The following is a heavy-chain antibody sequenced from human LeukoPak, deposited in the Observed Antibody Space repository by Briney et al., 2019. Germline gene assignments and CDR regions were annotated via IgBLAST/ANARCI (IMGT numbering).Heavy chain of an antibody. V-gene: IGHV1-69*04. Sequence: SVKVSCKASGGIFSSYAISWVRQAPGQGLEWKGRIIPILGIADYAQKFQGRVTITADKSTTTSYMELSSLRSEHTAVYYCARDVAAAVSWFDPWGQGTLVTVSS. CDR3: ARDVAAAVSWFDP. D-gene: IGHD6-13*01. CDR2: IIPILGIA. J-gene: IGHJ5*02. CDR1: GGIFSSYA.